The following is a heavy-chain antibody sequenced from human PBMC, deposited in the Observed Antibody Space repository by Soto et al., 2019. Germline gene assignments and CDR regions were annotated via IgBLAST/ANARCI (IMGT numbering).Heavy chain of an antibody. CDR2: IYYSGST. CDR3: ASAYSSSWYRIRY. J-gene: IGHJ4*02. D-gene: IGHD6-13*01. Sequence: SETLSLTCTVSGGSISSGGYYWSWIRQHPGKGLEWIGYIYYSGSTYYNPSLKSRVTISVDTSKNQFSLKLSSVTAADTAVYYCASAYSSSWYRIRYWGQGTLVTVSS. V-gene: IGHV4-31*03. CDR1: GGSISSGGYY.